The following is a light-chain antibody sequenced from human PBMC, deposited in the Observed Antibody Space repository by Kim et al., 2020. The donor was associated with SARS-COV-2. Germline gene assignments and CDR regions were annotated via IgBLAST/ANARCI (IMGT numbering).Light chain of an antibody. V-gene: IGKV4-1*01. Sequence: DIVMTQSPGSLAVSLGERATINCKSSQSVLYSSNNKNYLAWFQQKPGQPPKLLIYWASTRESGVPDRFSGSGSGTDFSLTISRLQAEDVAVYYCQHYYSTPPTFGEGTKVDIK. CDR1: QSVLYSSNNKNY. J-gene: IGKJ1*01. CDR2: WAS. CDR3: QHYYSTPPT.